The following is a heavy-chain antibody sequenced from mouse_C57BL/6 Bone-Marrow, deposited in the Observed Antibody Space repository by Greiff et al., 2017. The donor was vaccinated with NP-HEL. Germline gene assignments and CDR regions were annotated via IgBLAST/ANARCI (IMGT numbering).Heavy chain of an antibody. D-gene: IGHD1-1*01. CDR3: ARPIYYYGSSYGDYAMDY. Sequence: EVNLVESGGDLVKPGGSLKLSCAASGFTFSSYGMSWVRQTPDKRLEWVATISSGGSYTYYPDSVKGRFTISRDNAKNTLYLQMSSLKSEDTAMYYCARPIYYYGSSYGDYAMDYWGQGTSVTVSS. CDR2: ISSGGSYT. J-gene: IGHJ4*01. CDR1: GFTFSSYG. V-gene: IGHV5-6*01.